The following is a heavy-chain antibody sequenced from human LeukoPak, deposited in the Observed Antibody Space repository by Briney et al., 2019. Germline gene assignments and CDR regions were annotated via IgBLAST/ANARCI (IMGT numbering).Heavy chain of an antibody. D-gene: IGHD6-19*01. CDR2: ISSSSSYT. CDR1: GFTFSDYY. V-gene: IGHV3-11*06. Sequence: GGSLRLSCAASGFTFSDYYMSWIRQAPGKGLEWVSYISSSSSYTNYADSVKGRFTISRDNAKNSLYLQMNSLRAEDTAVYYCARASYSSGWYGYWGQGTLATVSS. J-gene: IGHJ4*02. CDR3: ARASYSSGWYGY.